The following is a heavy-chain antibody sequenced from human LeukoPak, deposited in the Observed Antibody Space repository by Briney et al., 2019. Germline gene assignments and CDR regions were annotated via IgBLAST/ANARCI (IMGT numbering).Heavy chain of an antibody. CDR3: ASGFSSSPYFDY. J-gene: IGHJ4*02. Sequence: PGGSLRLSCAASGFXFSTYYINWVRQAPGKGLEWVSFITGSSSYIYYTDSVKGRFTISRDNAKNSLFLQMNSLRDEDTAVYYCASGFSSSPYFDYWGQGTLVTVSS. V-gene: IGHV3-21*01. CDR2: ITGSSSYI. CDR1: GFXFSTYY. D-gene: IGHD6-6*01.